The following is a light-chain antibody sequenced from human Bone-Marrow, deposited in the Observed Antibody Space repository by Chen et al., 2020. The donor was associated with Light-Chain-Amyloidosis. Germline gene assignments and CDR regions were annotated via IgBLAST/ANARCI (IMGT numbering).Light chain of an antibody. V-gene: IGLV2-14*01. Sequence: QSALTQPASVSGSPGQSITISCTGTSGDVGTYNYVSWYQQHPGKAPKVMIYAVSNRPSGVSTRFAGSKSGNTASLTISGLQAEDEADYYCSSFTSSSSYVFGPGTKVTVL. CDR3: SSFTSSSSYV. CDR2: AVS. J-gene: IGLJ1*01. CDR1: SGDVGTYNY.